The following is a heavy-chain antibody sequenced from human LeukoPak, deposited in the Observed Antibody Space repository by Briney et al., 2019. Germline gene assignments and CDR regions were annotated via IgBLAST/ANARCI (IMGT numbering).Heavy chain of an antibody. CDR1: GFTFSSYG. CDR2: ISYDGSNK. CDR3: AKSRDAFDI. J-gene: IGHJ3*02. Sequence: GGSLRLSCAASGFTFSSYGMHWVRQAPGKGLEWVAVISYDGSNKYYADSVKGRFTISRDNSKNTLYLQMNSLRAEDTAVYYCAKSRDAFDIWGQGTMVTVSS. V-gene: IGHV3-30*18.